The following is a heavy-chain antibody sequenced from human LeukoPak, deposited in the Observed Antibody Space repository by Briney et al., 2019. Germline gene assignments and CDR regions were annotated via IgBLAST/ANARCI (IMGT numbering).Heavy chain of an antibody. J-gene: IGHJ4*02. CDR2: IFAGGSA. D-gene: IGHD3-16*01. Sequence: GGSLRLSCAASGFRVSNDYMSWVRQAPGKRLEWISFIFAGGSAYYADSVKGRFTISRDRSKNTLFLQMNSLRAEDTAVYYCAKANSYDSYYFDYWGQGALVIVSS. CDR1: GFRVSNDY. V-gene: IGHV3-66*01. CDR3: AKANSYDSYYFDY.